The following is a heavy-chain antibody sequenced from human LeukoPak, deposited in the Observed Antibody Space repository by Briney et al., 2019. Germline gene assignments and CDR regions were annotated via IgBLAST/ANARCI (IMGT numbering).Heavy chain of an antibody. CDR2: IYYTGTT. V-gene: IGHV4-59*01. CDR1: GGSLSGDY. CDR3: ARTNAFGN. Sequence: SETLSLTCTVSGGSLSGDYWNWIRQPPGKGLEWIGYIYYTGTTDYSPSLKSRVAISLDMSKNQFSLKLRSVTAADTAVYYCARTNAFGNRGQGAMVTVSS. J-gene: IGHJ3*02.